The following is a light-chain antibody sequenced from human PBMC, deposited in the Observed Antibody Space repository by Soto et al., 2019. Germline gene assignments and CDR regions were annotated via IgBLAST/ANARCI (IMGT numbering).Light chain of an antibody. J-gene: IGLJ1*01. Sequence: QSALTQPASVSGSPGQSITISCTGTSSDVGSYNLVSWYQQHPGKAPKLMIYEGSKRPSGVSNRFSGSKSGNTASLTISGLQAEDEADYYCCSYAGSSTFHGYVFGTGTKVTVL. CDR3: CSYAGSSTFHGYV. V-gene: IGLV2-23*03. CDR1: SSDVGSYNL. CDR2: EGS.